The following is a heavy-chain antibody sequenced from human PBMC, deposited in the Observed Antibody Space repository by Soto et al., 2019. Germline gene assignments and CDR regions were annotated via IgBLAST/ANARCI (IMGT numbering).Heavy chain of an antibody. CDR1: GFTFSSYG. CDR2: IWYDGSNN. D-gene: IGHD2-15*01. V-gene: IGHV3-33*01. J-gene: IGHJ4*02. Sequence: QVQLVESGGGVVQPGRSLRLSCAASGFTFSSYGMHWVRQAPGKGLEWVAVIWYDGSNNYYADSVKGRFTISRDNSKNTLYLQMNSLRAEDTAVYYCATSRYCSGGRCYPGYDYWGQGTLVTVSS. CDR3: ATSRYCSGGRCYPGYDY.